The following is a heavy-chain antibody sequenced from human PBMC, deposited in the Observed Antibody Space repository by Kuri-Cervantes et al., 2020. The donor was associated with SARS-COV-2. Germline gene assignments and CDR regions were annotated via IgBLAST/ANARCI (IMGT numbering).Heavy chain of an antibody. CDR3: AKDLWYSSDGRDQH. CDR2: ICGSDGST. D-gene: IGHD6-19*01. Sequence: WGSLSLSCAASGFTFSSYAMSWVRQAPGKGLEWVSAICGSDGSTYYADSVKGRFTISRDNSKNTLYLQMNSLRAEDTAVYYCAKDLWYSSDGRDQHWGQGTLVTVSS. J-gene: IGHJ1*01. CDR1: GFTFSSYA. V-gene: IGHV3-23*01.